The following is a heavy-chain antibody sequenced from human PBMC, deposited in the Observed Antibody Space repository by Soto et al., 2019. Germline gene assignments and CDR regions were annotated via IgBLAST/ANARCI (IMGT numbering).Heavy chain of an antibody. CDR3: AKRSRSSTFDY. Sequence: PGGSLRISCAASGFTFSSYAMSWVRQAPGKGLEWVSVISGSDDSTYYADSVKGRFTISRDNSKNTLYLQMNSLRAEDTAVYYCAKRSRSSTFDYWGKGTLVTVSS. CDR2: ISGSDDST. CDR1: GFTFSSYA. D-gene: IGHD6-6*01. V-gene: IGHV3-23*01. J-gene: IGHJ4*02.